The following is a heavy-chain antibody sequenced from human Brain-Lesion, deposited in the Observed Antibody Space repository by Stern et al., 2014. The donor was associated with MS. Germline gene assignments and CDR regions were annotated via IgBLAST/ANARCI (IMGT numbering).Heavy chain of an antibody. J-gene: IGHJ5*02. CDR2: IYYSGDT. V-gene: IGHV4-39*01. Sequence: QLQLQESGPGLVKPSETLSLTCTVAGGSVSSTSYAWAWIRQPPGKGLEWIGTIYYSGDTYYSPSLKRRLTISLDTSKNQFSLQRRSVTAADTAVYYCAGEEDIRYCSGGSCTGNWFDPWGQGTLVTVSS. D-gene: IGHD2-15*01. CDR3: AGEEDIRYCSGGSCTGNWFDP. CDR1: GGSVSSTSYA.